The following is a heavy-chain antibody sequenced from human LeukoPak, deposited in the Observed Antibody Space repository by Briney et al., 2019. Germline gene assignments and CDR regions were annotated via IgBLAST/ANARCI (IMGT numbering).Heavy chain of an antibody. CDR2: ITPIFGTA. D-gene: IGHD4-23*01. CDR3: ARGWLAETTVVTPYNY. Sequence: SVKVSCKASGGTFSSYDISWVRQAPGQGLEWMGGITPIFGTAKYAQKFRGRVTITAVESMSTAYTELSSLRSEDTAVYYCARGWLAETTVVTPYNYWGQGTLVTVSS. J-gene: IGHJ4*02. V-gene: IGHV1-69*13. CDR1: GGTFSSYD.